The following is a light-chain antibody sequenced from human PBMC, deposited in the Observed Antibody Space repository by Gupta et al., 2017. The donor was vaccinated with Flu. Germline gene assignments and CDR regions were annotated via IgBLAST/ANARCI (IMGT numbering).Light chain of an antibody. CDR1: QGIDND. V-gene: IGKV1-17*01. CDR3: PQQSLSPWT. CDR2: AAS. J-gene: IGKJ1*01. Sequence: DIQMTQSPSALSASVRDRVTITCRSRQGIDNDLSWYQQKAGEAPKLLIIAASTWQSGVPSRFSGSRSGTVFTLTISSVQPEDVASYYCPQQSLSPWTFGQGTKVEIK.